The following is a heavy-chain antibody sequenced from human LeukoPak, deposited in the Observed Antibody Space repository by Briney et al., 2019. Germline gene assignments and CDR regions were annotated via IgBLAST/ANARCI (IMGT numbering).Heavy chain of an antibody. Sequence: SETLSLTCTFSGGSISSGDYYWSWIRQHPGEGLEWIGYIYYSGSTYYNPSLKSRVTISVDTSKNQFSLKLSSVTAADTAVYYCASRSGYYAGFDAFDIWGQGTMVTVSS. V-gene: IGHV4-31*03. CDR3: ASRSGYYAGFDAFDI. CDR2: IYYSGST. D-gene: IGHD3-22*01. CDR1: GGSISSGDYY. J-gene: IGHJ3*02.